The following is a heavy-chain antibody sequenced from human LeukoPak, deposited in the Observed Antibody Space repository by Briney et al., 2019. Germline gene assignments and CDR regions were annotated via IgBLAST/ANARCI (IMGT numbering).Heavy chain of an antibody. J-gene: IGHJ4*02. Sequence: GGSLRLSCAASGFTFSSYSMNWVRQAPGKGLEWVSLISADGGSTFSADSVKGRFSISRDNSKNSLYLQMNSLRSEDTAMYYCAKESGKFDYWGQGALVAVSS. CDR2: ISADGGST. CDR1: GFTFSSYS. V-gene: IGHV3-43*02. CDR3: AKESGKFDY.